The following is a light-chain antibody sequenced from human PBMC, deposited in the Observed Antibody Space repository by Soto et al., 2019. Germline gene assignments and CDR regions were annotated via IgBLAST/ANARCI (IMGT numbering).Light chain of an antibody. Sequence: SALTQPRSVSGSPGQSVTISCTGTSSDVGGYNYVSWYQQHPGKAPKLMIYDVSKRPSGVPDRFSGSKSGNTASLTISGLQAEDEADYYCCSYAGSYVFGTGNKVTVL. CDR2: DVS. CDR1: SSDVGGYNY. J-gene: IGLJ1*01. V-gene: IGLV2-11*01. CDR3: CSYAGSYV.